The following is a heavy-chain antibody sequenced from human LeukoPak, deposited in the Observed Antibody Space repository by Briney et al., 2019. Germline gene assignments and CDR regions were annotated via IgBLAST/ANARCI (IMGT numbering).Heavy chain of an antibody. CDR2: IYYSGST. Sequence: SETLSLTCTVSGGSISSYYWSWIRQPPGKGLEWIGYIYYSGSTNYNPALKSRVTISVDTSKNQFSLKLSSVTAADTAVYYCAREAVATGGVDYWGQGTLVTVSS. CDR1: GGSISSYY. CDR3: AREAVATGGVDY. V-gene: IGHV4-59*01. J-gene: IGHJ4*02. D-gene: IGHD5-12*01.